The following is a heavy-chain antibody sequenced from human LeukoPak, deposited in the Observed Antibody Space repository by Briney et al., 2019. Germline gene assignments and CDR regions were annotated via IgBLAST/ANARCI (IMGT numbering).Heavy chain of an antibody. V-gene: IGHV3-21*01. CDR3: ARGANYDFWSGYSKFDAFDI. Sequence: GGSLRLSCAASGFTFSSYSMNWVRQAPGKGLEWVSSISSSSYIYYADSVKGRFTISRDNAKNSLYLQMNSLRAEDTAVYYCARGANYDFWSGYSKFDAFDIWGQGTMVTVSS. J-gene: IGHJ3*02. CDR1: GFTFSSYS. CDR2: ISSSSYI. D-gene: IGHD3-3*01.